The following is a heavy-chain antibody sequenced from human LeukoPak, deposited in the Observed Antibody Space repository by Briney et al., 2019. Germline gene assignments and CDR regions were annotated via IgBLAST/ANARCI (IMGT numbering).Heavy chain of an antibody. CDR2: IQQGGSAK. D-gene: IGHD5-24*01. Sequence: GGSLRLSCVASGFTSSSYWMSWVRQAPGKGREWVANIQQGGSAKYYVDSVKGRFTISRDDAKNSLYLQMDSLRAEDTAVYFCARIRGDGSTFEYWGRGTLVTVSS. J-gene: IGHJ4*02. CDR3: ARIRGDGSTFEY. CDR1: GFTSSSYW. V-gene: IGHV3-7*01.